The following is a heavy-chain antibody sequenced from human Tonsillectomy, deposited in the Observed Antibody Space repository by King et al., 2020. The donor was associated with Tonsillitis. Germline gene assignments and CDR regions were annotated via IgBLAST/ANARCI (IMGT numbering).Heavy chain of an antibody. D-gene: IGHD3-10*01. CDR3: ARMYGSGSYYNGCLLY. Sequence: QLVQSGGGLVKPGGSLRLSCAASGFTFSSYSMNWVRQAPGKGLEWVSSISSSNIYIYYADSVKGRFTISRDNAKNSLYLQMNSLRAEDTAVYYCARMYGSGSYYNGCLLYWGQGTLVTVSS. CDR1: GFTFSSYS. J-gene: IGHJ4*02. V-gene: IGHV3-21*01. CDR2: ISSSNIYI.